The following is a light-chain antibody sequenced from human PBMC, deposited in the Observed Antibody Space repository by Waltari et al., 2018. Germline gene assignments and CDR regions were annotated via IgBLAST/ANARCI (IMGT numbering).Light chain of an antibody. CDR1: QNINIY. CDR3: QHSYTTPT. CDR2: TAS. Sequence: DIQMTQSPSSLSASVVDRITITFRANQNINIYLNCYKQKPGKAPNLLIHTASSLQSGVPSRFSGSGSGTDFTLTISSLQPEDFATYYCQHSYTTPTFGQGTKVEIK. V-gene: IGKV1-39*01. J-gene: IGKJ1*01.